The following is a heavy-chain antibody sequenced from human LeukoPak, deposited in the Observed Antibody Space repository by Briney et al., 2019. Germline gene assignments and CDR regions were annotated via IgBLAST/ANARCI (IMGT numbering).Heavy chain of an antibody. V-gene: IGHV4-39*01. Sequence: PSETLSLTCTVSGGSISSSSYYWGWIRQPPGKGLEWIGSIYYSGSTYYNPSLKSRVTISVDTSKNQFSLKLSSVTAADTAVYYCARSDSSGYYYETPFFDYWGQGTLVTVSS. CDR1: GGSISSSSYY. CDR2: IYYSGST. CDR3: ARSDSSGYYYETPFFDY. J-gene: IGHJ4*02. D-gene: IGHD3-22*01.